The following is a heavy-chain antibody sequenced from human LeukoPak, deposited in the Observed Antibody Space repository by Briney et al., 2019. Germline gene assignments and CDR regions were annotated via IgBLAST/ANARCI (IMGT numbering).Heavy chain of an antibody. CDR3: ARLPPGTPERHWDAFDI. V-gene: IGHV5-51*01. D-gene: IGHD1-1*01. CDR2: IYPGDSDT. J-gene: IGHJ3*02. Sequence: GESLKISCKGSGYSFASYWIGWVRQMPGKGLEWMGIIYPGDSDTRYSPSFQGQVTISADKSISTAYLQWSSLKASDTAMYYCARLPPGTPERHWDAFDIWGQGTMVTVSS. CDR1: GYSFASYW.